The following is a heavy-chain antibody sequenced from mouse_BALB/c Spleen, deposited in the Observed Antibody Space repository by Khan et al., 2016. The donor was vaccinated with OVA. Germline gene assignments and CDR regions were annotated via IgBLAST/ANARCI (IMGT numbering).Heavy chain of an antibody. J-gene: IGHJ4*01. D-gene: IGHD2-14*01. CDR3: ARRTTGYTMDS. Sequence: QVQLQQSGAELARPGASMRMSCKASGYTFTSNTMHWIKQRPGQGLEWIGYINPRSGYTNYNQNFKDKDTLTADKSSSTASMQLSSLTSEDSAVYYCARRTTGYTMDSWGQGTSVTVSS. V-gene: IGHV1-4*01. CDR1: GYTFTSNT. CDR2: INPRSGYT.